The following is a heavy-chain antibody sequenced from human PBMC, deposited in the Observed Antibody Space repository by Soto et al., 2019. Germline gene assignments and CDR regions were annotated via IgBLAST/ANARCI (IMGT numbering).Heavy chain of an antibody. J-gene: IGHJ5*02. CDR1: WGSIRSGGDC. Sequence: PLETMRLTWAVAWGSIRSGGDCWSLIRQPPGKGLEWIGYMYHSGSTYYNPSLKSRVTISIDRSKNQFSLKLSSVTAADTAVYYCASERPDCARLDPWGQVTLVTVSS. V-gene: IGHV4-30-2*01. CDR2: MYHSGST. D-gene: IGHD2-21*01. CDR3: ASERPDCARLDP.